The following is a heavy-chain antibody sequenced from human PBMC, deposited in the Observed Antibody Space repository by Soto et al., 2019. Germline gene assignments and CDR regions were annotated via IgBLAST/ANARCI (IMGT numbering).Heavy chain of an antibody. Sequence: PGGSLRLSCAASGFTFSSYDMQWVRQATGKGLEWVSAIGTAGDTYYPGSVKGRFTISRENAKNSLYLQMNSLRAGDTAVYYCARDSSPYYYGSGSEIDYWGQGTLVTVSS. CDR2: IGTAGDT. CDR1: GFTFSSYD. V-gene: IGHV3-13*04. D-gene: IGHD3-10*01. CDR3: ARDSSPYYYGSGSEIDY. J-gene: IGHJ4*02.